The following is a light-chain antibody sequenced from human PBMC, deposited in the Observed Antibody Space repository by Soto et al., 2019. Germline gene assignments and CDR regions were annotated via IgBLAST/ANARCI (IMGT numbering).Light chain of an antibody. J-gene: IGLJ1*01. CDR1: SSNIGAGYD. CDR3: QSYDSSLSGYV. V-gene: IGLV1-40*01. CDR2: GNS. Sequence: QSALTQPPSVSGAPGQRVTISCTGSSSNIGAGYDVHWYQQLPGTAPKLLIYGNSNRPSGVPDRFPGSKSGTSASLAITGLQAEDEADYYCQSYDSSLSGYVFGTGTKV.